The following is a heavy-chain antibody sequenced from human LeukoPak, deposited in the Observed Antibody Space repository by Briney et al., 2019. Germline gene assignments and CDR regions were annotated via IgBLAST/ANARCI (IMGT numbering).Heavy chain of an antibody. Sequence: SETLSLTCAVYGGSFSGYYWSWIRQPPGKGLEWIGEINHSGSTNYNPSLKSRVTISVDTSKNQFSLKLSSVTAADTAVYYCASPNPIHYDFWSGTGDAFDIWGQGTMVTVSS. CDR2: INHSGST. CDR3: ASPNPIHYDFWSGTGDAFDI. J-gene: IGHJ3*02. D-gene: IGHD3-3*01. CDR1: GGSFSGYY. V-gene: IGHV4-34*01.